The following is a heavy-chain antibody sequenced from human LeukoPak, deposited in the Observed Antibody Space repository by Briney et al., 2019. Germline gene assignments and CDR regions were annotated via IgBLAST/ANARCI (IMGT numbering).Heavy chain of an antibody. Sequence: ASVKVSCKASGGTFSSYAISWVRQAPGQGLEWMGGIIPIFGTANYAQKFQGRVTITTDESTSTAYMELSSLRSEDTAVYYCARGHYYGSGSLNWLDPWGQGTLVTVSS. V-gene: IGHV1-69*05. CDR1: GGTFSSYA. J-gene: IGHJ5*02. CDR3: ARGHYYGSGSLNWLDP. D-gene: IGHD3-10*01. CDR2: IIPIFGTA.